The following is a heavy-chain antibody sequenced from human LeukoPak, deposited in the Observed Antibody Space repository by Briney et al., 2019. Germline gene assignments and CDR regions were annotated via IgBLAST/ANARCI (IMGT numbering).Heavy chain of an antibody. Sequence: GGSLRLSCAASGFTFSSYEMHWVRQAPGKGLEWVSYISSGSTIYDADSVKSRFTISRDNAKNSLYLQMNSLRAEDTAVYYCARESIAVAGAPFDYWGQGTLVTVSS. CDR2: ISSGSTI. D-gene: IGHD6-19*01. CDR3: ARESIAVAGAPFDY. J-gene: IGHJ4*02. V-gene: IGHV3-48*03. CDR1: GFTFSSYE.